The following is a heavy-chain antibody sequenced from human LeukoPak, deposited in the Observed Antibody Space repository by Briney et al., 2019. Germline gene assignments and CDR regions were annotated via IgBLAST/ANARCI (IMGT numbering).Heavy chain of an antibody. Sequence: SETLSLTCTVSGYSISSGYYWGWIRQPPGRGLEWIGTIYHSGTTFYNVPLKSRVTISVDTSKNQFSLRLSSVTAADTAVYYCANGSPANRFDYWGQGTLVTVSS. CDR1: GYSISSGYY. CDR3: ANGSPANRFDY. J-gene: IGHJ4*02. D-gene: IGHD1-14*01. CDR2: IYHSGTT. V-gene: IGHV4-38-2*02.